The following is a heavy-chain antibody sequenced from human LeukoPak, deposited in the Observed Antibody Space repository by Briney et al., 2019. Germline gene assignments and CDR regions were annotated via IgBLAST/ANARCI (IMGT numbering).Heavy chain of an antibody. J-gene: IGHJ4*02. CDR1: GYTFTMYY. CDR3: ARVSDTSMVTPGFDS. CDR2: VSTSNGDT. Sequence: ASVKVSCKASGYTFTMYYIHWVRQAPGQGLEWMGWVSTSNGDTNYAENFQGRLTMTTETVTKTAYMELRRLRSGDTAIYFCARVSDTSMVTPGFDSWGQGTLVTISS. V-gene: IGHV1-18*04. D-gene: IGHD5-18*01.